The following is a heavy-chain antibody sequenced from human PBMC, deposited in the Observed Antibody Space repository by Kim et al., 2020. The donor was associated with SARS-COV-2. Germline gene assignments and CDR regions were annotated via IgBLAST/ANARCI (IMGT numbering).Heavy chain of an antibody. CDR1: GGSISSYY. CDR2: IYTSGST. J-gene: IGHJ2*01. V-gene: IGHV4-4*07. CDR3: ARDGGTIKPYVWGSYRYPYWYFDL. Sequence: SETLSLTCTVSGGSISSYYWSWIRQPAGKGLEWIGRIYTSGSTNYNPSLKSRVTMSVDTSKNQFSLKLSSVTAADTAVYYCARDGGTIKPYVWGSYRYPYWYFDLWGRGTLVTVSS. D-gene: IGHD3-16*02.